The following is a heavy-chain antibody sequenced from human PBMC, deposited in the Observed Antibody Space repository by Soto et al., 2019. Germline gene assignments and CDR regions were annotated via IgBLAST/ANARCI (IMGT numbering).Heavy chain of an antibody. D-gene: IGHD3-3*01. J-gene: IGHJ6*02. CDR1: GGSISSYY. CDR3: ARDYYDSPTSYYYGMDV. CDR2: IYYSGST. Sequence: PSETLSLTGTVSGGSISSYYWSWIRHPPGKGLEWIGYIYYSGSTNYTPSLKSRVTISVDTSKNQFSLKLSSVTAADTAVYYCARDYYDSPTSYYYGMDVWGQGTTVTVSS. V-gene: IGHV4-59*01.